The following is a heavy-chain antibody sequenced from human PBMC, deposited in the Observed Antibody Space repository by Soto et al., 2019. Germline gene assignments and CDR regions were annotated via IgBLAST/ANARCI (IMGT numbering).Heavy chain of an antibody. D-gene: IGHD2-2*01. CDR3: AKDGGGYCSSPSCYGS. CDR1: GFTFSSYG. V-gene: IGHV3-30*18. J-gene: IGHJ5*02. CDR2: ISYDGSNK. Sequence: QVQLVESGGGVVQPGRSLRLSCAASGFTFSSYGMHWVRQAPGKGLEWVAVISYDGSNKYYADSVKGRFTISRDNSKNTLHLQMNSLRAEDTAVYYCAKDGGGYCSSPSCYGSWGQGTLVTVSS.